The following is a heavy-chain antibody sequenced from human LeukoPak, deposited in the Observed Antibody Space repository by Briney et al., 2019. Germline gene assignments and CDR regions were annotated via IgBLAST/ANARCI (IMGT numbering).Heavy chain of an antibody. CDR2: INPNSGGT. V-gene: IGHV1-2*02. CDR1: GYTFTGYY. D-gene: IGHD3-22*01. CDR3: ARGIYDSSDFEYFQG. Sequence: ASVKVSCKASGYTFTGYYMHWVRQAPGQGLEWIGWINPNSGGTNYAQKFQGRVTLTRDTSISTAYMELSRLRSDDTAVYYCARGIYDSSDFEYFQGWGQGTLVTVSS. J-gene: IGHJ1*01.